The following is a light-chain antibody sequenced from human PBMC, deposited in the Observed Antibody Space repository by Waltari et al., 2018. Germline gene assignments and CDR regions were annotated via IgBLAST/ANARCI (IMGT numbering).Light chain of an antibody. CDR3: QQYDNWPPT. Sequence: EVVMTQSPAMASVSPGERAALFCRASQSVKSNVAWYQQKPGQAPRLLLYGASTRATGVPVRFSGSGSGTEFTLTISSLQSEDFAVYYCQQYDNWPPTFG. V-gene: IGKV3-15*01. CDR2: GAS. CDR1: QSVKSN. J-gene: IGKJ3*01.